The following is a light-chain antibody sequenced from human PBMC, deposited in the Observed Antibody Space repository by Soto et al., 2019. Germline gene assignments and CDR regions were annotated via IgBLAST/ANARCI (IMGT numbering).Light chain of an antibody. CDR1: SSDVGSYNL. CDR3: CSYAGSSIWV. Sequence: QSVLTQPASVSGSPGQSITVSCTGTSSDVGSYNLVSWYQQHPGKAPKLMIHEGSKRPSGVSNRFSGSKSGNTAFLTISGLQAEDEAYYYCCSYAGSSIWVFGGGTKVTVL. CDR2: EGS. J-gene: IGLJ3*02. V-gene: IGLV2-23*01.